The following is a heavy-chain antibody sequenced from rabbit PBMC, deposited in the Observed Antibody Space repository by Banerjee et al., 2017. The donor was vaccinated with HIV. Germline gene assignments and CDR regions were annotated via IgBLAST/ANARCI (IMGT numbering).Heavy chain of an antibody. D-gene: IGHD1-1*01. CDR3: ARDLTGVIGWNFNL. V-gene: IGHV1S45*01. Sequence: QEHLEESGGDLVKPEGSLTLTCTASGFSFSSSYWICWVRQAPGKGLEWIACIRPDTRGNTYYASWAKGRLTISKTSWTTVTLQMTSLTAADTATYFCARDLTGVIGWNFNLWGQGTLVTVS. J-gene: IGHJ4*01. CDR1: GFSFSSSYW. CDR2: IRPDTRGNT.